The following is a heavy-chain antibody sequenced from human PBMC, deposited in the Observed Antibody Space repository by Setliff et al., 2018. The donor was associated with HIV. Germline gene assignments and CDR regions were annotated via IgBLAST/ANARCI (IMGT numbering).Heavy chain of an antibody. J-gene: IGHJ6*02. V-gene: IGHV4-59*12. CDR3: ARDSSPGYYYGMDV. Sequence: SETLSLTCTVSGGSISSYYWSWIRQPPGEGLEWIGYIFYSESTYYNPSLKSRVTISVDTSKNQFSLKLSSVTAADTAVYYCARDSSPGYYYGMDVWGQGTTVTVSS. D-gene: IGHD2-2*01. CDR2: IFYSEST. CDR1: GGSISSYY.